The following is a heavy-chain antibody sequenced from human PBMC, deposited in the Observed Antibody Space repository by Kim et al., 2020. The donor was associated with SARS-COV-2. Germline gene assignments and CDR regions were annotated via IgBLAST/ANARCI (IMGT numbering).Heavy chain of an antibody. V-gene: IGHV6-1*01. CDR2: TYYRSKWYN. D-gene: IGHD6-19*01. Sequence: SQTLSLTCAISGDSVSSNSAAWNWIRQSPSRGLEWLGRTYYRSKWYNDYAVSVKSRITINPDTSKNQVSLQLNSVTPEDTAVYYCARCGSGWSPSHYWFDPWGQGTLVTVSS. CDR3: ARCGSGWSPSHYWFDP. CDR1: GDSVSSNSAA. J-gene: IGHJ5*02.